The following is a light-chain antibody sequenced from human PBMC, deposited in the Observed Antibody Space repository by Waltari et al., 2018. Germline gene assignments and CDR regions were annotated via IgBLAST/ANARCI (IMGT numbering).Light chain of an antibody. J-gene: IGKJ1*01. CDR3: QKFQTFRT. Sequence: IQMTQSPSTLSASVGDRVTITFRASQTKSALFAWYHHKPGQAPKLLIYDASTKQSGVPSGFSRRWSWTEISLTLSTLQPDYFATYFCQKFQTFRTFGRGTRVELK. V-gene: IGKV1-5*01. CDR2: DAS. CDR1: QTKSAL.